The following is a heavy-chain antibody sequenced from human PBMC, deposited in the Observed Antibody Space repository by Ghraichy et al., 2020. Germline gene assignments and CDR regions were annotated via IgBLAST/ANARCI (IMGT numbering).Heavy chain of an antibody. Sequence: GGSLRLSCAASGFTFSTYAVHWVRQAPGKGLEWVTVISSDGTYKYYADSVKGRFTISRDNSKNTLYLQMNSLRSEDTAVYYCARAPIRGGYYCDYWGQGTLVTVSS. V-gene: IGHV3-30-3*01. CDR2: ISSDGTYK. J-gene: IGHJ4*02. CDR1: GFTFSTYA. D-gene: IGHD3-3*01. CDR3: ARAPIRGGYYCDY.